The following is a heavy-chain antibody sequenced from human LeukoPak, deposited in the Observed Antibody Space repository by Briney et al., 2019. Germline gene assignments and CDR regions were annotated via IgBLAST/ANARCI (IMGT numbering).Heavy chain of an antibody. CDR1: GFTFSSHW. CDR3: AREKQLANYFDY. Sequence: GGSLRLSCAASGFTFSSHWMHWVRQAPGKGLVWVSRINSDGSSTSYADSVKGRFTISRDNAKNTLYLQMNSLRAEDTAVYYCAREKQLANYFDYWGQGTLVTVSS. J-gene: IGHJ4*02. D-gene: IGHD6-6*01. CDR2: INSDGSST. V-gene: IGHV3-74*01.